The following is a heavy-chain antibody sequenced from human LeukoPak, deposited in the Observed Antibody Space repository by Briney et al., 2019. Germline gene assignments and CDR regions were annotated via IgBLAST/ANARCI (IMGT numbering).Heavy chain of an antibody. CDR1: GYTFTSYD. CDR3: ARGIVVVPAAIFGAFDI. D-gene: IGHD2-2*02. V-gene: IGHV1-8*03. CDR2: MNPNSGNT. Sequence: ASVKVSCKASGYTFTSYDINWVRQATGQGLEWMGWMNPNSGNTGYAQKFQGRVTITRNTSISTAYMELSSLRSEDTAVYYCARGIVVVPAAIFGAFDIWGRGTMVTVSS. J-gene: IGHJ3*02.